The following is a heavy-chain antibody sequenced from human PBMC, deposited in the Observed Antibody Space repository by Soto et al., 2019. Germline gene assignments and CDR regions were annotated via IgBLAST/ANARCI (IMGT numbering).Heavy chain of an antibody. J-gene: IGHJ4*02. Sequence: GGSLRLSCSASGLSLGSYAMHWFRQAPGKGLEYVSAISSNGGSTYYADSVKGRFTISRDNSKNTLYLQMSSLRAEDTAVYYCARASGSNIHFDYWGQGTLVTVSS. D-gene: IGHD1-26*01. CDR3: ARASGSNIHFDY. CDR2: ISSNGGST. CDR1: GLSLGSYA. V-gene: IGHV3-64D*06.